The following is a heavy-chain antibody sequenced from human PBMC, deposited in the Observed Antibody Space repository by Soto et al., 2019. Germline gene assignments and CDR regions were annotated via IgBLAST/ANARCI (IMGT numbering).Heavy chain of an antibody. Sequence: ASVTVSCKASGYTFTGYYMHWVRQAPGQGLEWMGWINPNSGGTDYAQRFQGRVTMTRDTSISTAYMELSRLRSDDTAVYYCAGIAARPAPYWGQGTLVTVSS. CDR3: AGIAARPAPY. CDR1: GYTFTGYY. CDR2: INPNSGGT. J-gene: IGHJ4*02. V-gene: IGHV1-2*02. D-gene: IGHD6-6*01.